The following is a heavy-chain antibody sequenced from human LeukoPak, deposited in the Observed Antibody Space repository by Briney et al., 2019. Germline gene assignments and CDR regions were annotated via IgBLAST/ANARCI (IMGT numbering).Heavy chain of an antibody. CDR3: TTDPRGRGDENDY. V-gene: IGHV3-23*01. Sequence: GGSLRLSCAASGFTFSSYAMSWVRQAPGKGLEWVSAISGSGGSTYYADSVKGRFTISRDNSKNTLYLQMNSLKTEDTAVYYCTTDPRGRGDENDYWGQGTLVTVSS. CDR2: ISGSGGST. CDR1: GFTFSSYA. D-gene: IGHD2-21*02. J-gene: IGHJ4*02.